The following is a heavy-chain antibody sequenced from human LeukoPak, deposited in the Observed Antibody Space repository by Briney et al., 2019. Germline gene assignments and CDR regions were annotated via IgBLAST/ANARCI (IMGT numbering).Heavy chain of an antibody. V-gene: IGHV3-48*03. J-gene: IGHJ4*02. Sequence: PGGSLRLSCAASGFTFRSCELSWVRQAPAKGLEWVSYISSSGSIIYYADSVKGRFTISRDSAKNTLYLRMNSLRAEDTAVYYCARENYDILGYGNFDYWGQGTLVTVSA. CDR3: ARENYDILGYGNFDY. CDR1: GFTFRSCE. D-gene: IGHD3-22*01. CDR2: ISSSGSII.